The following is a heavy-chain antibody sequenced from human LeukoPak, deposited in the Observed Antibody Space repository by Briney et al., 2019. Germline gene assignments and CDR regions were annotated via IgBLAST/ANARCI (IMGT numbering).Heavy chain of an antibody. J-gene: IGHJ4*02. CDR2: IIPIFGTA. V-gene: IGHV1-69*01. D-gene: IGHD3-10*01. CDR1: GGTFSSYA. CDR3: AGNYYGSGSYPDY. Sequence: ASVKVSCKASGGTFSSYAISWVRQAPGQGLEWMGGIIPIFGTANYAQKFQGRVTITADESTSTAYMGLSSLRSEDTAVYYCAGNYYGSGSYPDYWGQGTLVTVSS.